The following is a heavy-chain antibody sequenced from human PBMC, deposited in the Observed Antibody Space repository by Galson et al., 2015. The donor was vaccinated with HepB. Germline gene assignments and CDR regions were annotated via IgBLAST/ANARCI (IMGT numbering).Heavy chain of an antibody. Sequence: SLRLSCAASGFTVSSNLMTWVRQAPGKGLEWVSVIYSSGNTYYADSVKGRFTISRDNSKYTLYLQMNSLRAEDTAVYYCGSFVVVVAGTGANDGFDVWGQGTILTVSS. D-gene: IGHD2-15*01. CDR2: IYSSGNT. CDR3: GSFVVVVAGTGANDGFDV. V-gene: IGHV3-66*01. CDR1: GFTVSSNL. J-gene: IGHJ3*01.